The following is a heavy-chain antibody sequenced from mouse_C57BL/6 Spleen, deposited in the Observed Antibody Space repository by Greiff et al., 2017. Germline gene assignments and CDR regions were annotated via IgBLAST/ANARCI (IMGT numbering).Heavy chain of an antibody. CDR2: ILPGSGST. J-gene: IGHJ4*01. CDR3: ARWNWDWAMDY. Sequence: VQLQQSGAELMKPGASVKLSCTATGYTFTGYWIEWVQQRPGHGLEWIGEILPGSGSTNYNEKVKGKATFTADTSSTTVYMQLSSRTTEDSAIYCCARWNWDWAMDYWGQGTSVTVSS. D-gene: IGHD4-1*01. CDR1: GYTFTGYW. V-gene: IGHV1-9*01.